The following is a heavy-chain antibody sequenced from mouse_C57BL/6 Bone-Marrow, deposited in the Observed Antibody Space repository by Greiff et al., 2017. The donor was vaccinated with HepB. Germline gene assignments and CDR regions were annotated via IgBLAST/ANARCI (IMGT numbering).Heavy chain of an antibody. CDR1: GFTFSDYG. CDR2: ISSGSSTI. J-gene: IGHJ4*01. V-gene: IGHV5-17*01. Sequence: VQLVESGGGLVKPGGSLKLSCAASGFTFSDYGMHWVRQAPEKGLEWVAYISSGSSTIYYADTVKGRFTISRDNAKNTLFLQMTSLRSEDTAMYYCARTYDLYYYAMDYWGQGTSVTVSS. CDR3: ARTYDLYYYAMDY. D-gene: IGHD2-3*01.